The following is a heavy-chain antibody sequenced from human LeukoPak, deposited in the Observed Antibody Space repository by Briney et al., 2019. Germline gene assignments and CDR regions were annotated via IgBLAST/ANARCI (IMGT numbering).Heavy chain of an antibody. V-gene: IGHV3-30*18. CDR3: AKDGIAARDYYYYYMDV. D-gene: IGHD6-6*01. J-gene: IGHJ6*03. CDR1: GFTFSSYG. CDR2: ISYDGSNK. Sequence: GSLRLSCAASGFTFSSYGMHWVRQAPGKGLEWVAVISYDGSNKYYADSVKGRFTISRDNSKNTLYLQMNSLRAEDTAVYYCAKDGIAARDYYYYYMDVWGKGTTVTVSS.